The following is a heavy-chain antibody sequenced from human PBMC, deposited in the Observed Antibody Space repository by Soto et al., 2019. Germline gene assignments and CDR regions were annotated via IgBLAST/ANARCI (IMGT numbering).Heavy chain of an antibody. V-gene: IGHV1-18*01. J-gene: IGHJ4*02. D-gene: IGHD4-17*01. CDR1: GYSFTTSG. CDR3: ARRLYGDYDY. CDR2: ISTYNGNT. Sequence: QAQLVQSGAEVKEPGASVKVSCKASGYSFTTSGITWVRQAPGQGLEWIGWISTYNGNTNYAQKLQDRVTLTPDTSTSTAYMELRSLRSDDTAVYYGARRLYGDYDYWGQGTLVTVSS.